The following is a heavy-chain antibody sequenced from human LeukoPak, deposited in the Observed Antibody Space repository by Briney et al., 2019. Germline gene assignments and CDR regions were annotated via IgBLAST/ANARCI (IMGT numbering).Heavy chain of an antibody. CDR3: AELLDDNIRGDPERFDV. CDR1: LRFPVTHY. CDR2: VSYTGRT. D-gene: IGHD2-21*01. J-gene: IGHJ3*01. Sequence: SQTLSLTYTVALRFPVTHYAGCARQPPGKRLEWIGYVSYTGRTKYNPSLQSRVTISIDTSKSQFSLKLTSVHTTDTTVYYSAELLDDNIRGDPERFDVWGQGTTVIVSS. V-gene: IGHV4-59*11.